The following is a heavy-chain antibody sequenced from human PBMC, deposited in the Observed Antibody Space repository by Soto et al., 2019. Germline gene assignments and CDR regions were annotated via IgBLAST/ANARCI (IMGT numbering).Heavy chain of an antibody. Sequence: PGGSLRLSCEVSGFTFSDYYISWIRQAPWKGLEWISYSSNSGTFTKYADSVKGRFSISRDNTKNLLFLKMNSLRAEDTALYYCARSGAHYNLLGDWGQ. V-gene: IGHV3-11*06. CDR1: GFTFSDYY. CDR2: SSNSGTFT. J-gene: IGHJ1*01. CDR3: ARSGAHYNLLGD. D-gene: IGHD4-4*01.